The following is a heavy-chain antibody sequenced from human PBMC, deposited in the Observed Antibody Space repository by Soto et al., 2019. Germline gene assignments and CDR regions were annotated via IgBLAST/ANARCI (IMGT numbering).Heavy chain of an antibody. CDR1: GGPISSYY. CDR3: ARDAAAGMSLDNWFDP. Sequence: QVQLQESGPGLVKPSETLSLTCTVSGGPISSYYWSWIRQPPGKGLEWIGYIYYSGSTNYNPSLKSRVTISVDTSKNQFSLKLSSVTAADTAVYYCARDAAAGMSLDNWFDPWGQGTLVTVSS. CDR2: IYYSGST. V-gene: IGHV4-59*01. D-gene: IGHD6-13*01. J-gene: IGHJ5*02.